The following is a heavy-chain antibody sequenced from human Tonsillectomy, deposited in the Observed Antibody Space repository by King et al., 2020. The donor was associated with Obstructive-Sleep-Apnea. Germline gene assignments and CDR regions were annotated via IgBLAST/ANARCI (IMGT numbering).Heavy chain of an antibody. J-gene: IGHJ4*02. CDR2: IYYSGGT. V-gene: IGHV4-39*07. D-gene: IGHD1-1*01. CDR3: ARGVITEAGSNLSPDN. CDR1: GGSISSSGYY. Sequence: QLQESGPGLVKPSETLSLTCAVSGGSISSSGYYWGWIRQPPGKGREWIGSIYYSGGTYYNPSLKSRVTISLDTSKNQFSLKMSSVNAADTAVYYCARGVITEAGSNLSPDNWGQGTLVTVSS.